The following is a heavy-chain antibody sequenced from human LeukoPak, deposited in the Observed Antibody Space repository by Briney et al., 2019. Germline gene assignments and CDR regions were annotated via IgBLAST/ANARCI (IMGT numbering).Heavy chain of an antibody. J-gene: IGHJ4*02. V-gene: IGHV4-31*03. CDR2: TYYSGST. CDR1: GGSISSGGYY. CDR3: ARVNVTMVRGVIITEGFDY. D-gene: IGHD3-10*01. Sequence: SETLSLTCTVSGGSISSGGYYWSWIRQHPGKGLEWIGYTYYSGSTYYNPSLKSRVTISVDTSKNHFSLKLSSVPAADTAVYYCARVNVTMVRGVIITEGFDYWGQGTLVTVSS.